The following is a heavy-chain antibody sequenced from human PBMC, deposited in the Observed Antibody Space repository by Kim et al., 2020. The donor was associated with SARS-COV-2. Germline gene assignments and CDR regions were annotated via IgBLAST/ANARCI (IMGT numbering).Heavy chain of an antibody. CDR3: ANLGLEDY. CDR2: GSNK. V-gene: IGHV3-33*06. Sequence: GSNKYFADSVKGRFTISRDNSKNMLYLQMNSLRAEDTAVYYCANLGLEDYWGQGTLVTVSS. J-gene: IGHJ4*02.